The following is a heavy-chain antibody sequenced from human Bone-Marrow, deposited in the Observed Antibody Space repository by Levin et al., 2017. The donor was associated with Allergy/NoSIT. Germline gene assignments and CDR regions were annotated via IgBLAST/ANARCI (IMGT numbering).Heavy chain of an antibody. Sequence: GGSLRLSCAASGFTFSDHYMDWVRQAPGKGLEWVGRTRNKANSYTTEYAASVKGRFTISRDDSKNSLYLQMNSLKTEDTAVYYCARARMERLHLPPNGMDVWGQGTTVTVSS. J-gene: IGHJ6*02. CDR2: TRNKANSYTT. CDR1: GFTFSDHY. V-gene: IGHV3-72*01. D-gene: IGHD2-15*01. CDR3: ARARMERLHLPPNGMDV.